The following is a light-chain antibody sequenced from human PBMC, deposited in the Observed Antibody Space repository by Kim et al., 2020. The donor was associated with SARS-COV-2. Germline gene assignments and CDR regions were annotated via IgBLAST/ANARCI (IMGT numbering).Light chain of an antibody. J-gene: IGKJ4*01. Sequence: DIQMTQSPSTLSASVGDRVTISCRASQSISSWLAWYQQKPGKAPNLLIYESSSLESGVPSRFSGSGSGTEFTLTISSLQPEDFATYYCQQLNSYPPLTFGGGTKVDIK. CDR2: ESS. V-gene: IGKV1-5*03. CDR1: QSISSW. CDR3: QQLNSYPPLT.